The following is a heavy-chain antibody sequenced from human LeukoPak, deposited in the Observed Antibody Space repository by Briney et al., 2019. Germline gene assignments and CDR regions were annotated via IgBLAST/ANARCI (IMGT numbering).Heavy chain of an antibody. CDR2: INPNSGGT. D-gene: IGHD2-2*01. V-gene: IGHV1-2*02. Sequence: GASVKVSCKASGYTFTGYYMHWVRQAPGQGLEWMGWINPNSGGTNYAQKFQGRVTMTRDTSISTAYMELSRLRSDDTAVYYCARAVKYQLLSGGAFDIWGQGTMVTVSS. CDR3: ARAVKYQLLSGGAFDI. J-gene: IGHJ3*02. CDR1: GYTFTGYY.